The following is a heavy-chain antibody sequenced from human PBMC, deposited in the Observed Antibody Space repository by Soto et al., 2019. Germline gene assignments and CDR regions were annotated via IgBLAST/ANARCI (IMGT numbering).Heavy chain of an antibody. V-gene: IGHV3-23*01. CDR1: GFTFSSYA. J-gene: IGHJ4*02. D-gene: IGHD2-2*01. CDR3: AKDTRVVVVPAAIY. CDR2: ISGSGGST. Sequence: LRLSCAASGFTFSSYAMSWVRQAPGKGLEWVSAISGSGGSTYYADSVKGRFTISRDNSENTLYLQMNSLRAEDTAVYYCAKDTRVVVVPAAIYWGQGTLVTVSS.